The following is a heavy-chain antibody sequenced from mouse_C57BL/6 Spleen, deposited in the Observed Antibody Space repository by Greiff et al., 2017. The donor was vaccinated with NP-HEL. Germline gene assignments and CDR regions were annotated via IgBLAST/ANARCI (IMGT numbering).Heavy chain of an antibody. CDR1: GFTFSSYA. Sequence: EVKLMESGGGLVKPGGSLKLSCAASGFTFSSYAMSWVRQTPEKRLEWVATISDGGSYTYYPDNVKGRFTISRDNAKNNLYLQMSHLKSEDTAMYYCARDRGDYGSSQGYFDVWGTGTTVTVSS. J-gene: IGHJ1*03. D-gene: IGHD1-1*01. V-gene: IGHV5-4*01. CDR2: ISDGGSYT. CDR3: ARDRGDYGSSQGYFDV.